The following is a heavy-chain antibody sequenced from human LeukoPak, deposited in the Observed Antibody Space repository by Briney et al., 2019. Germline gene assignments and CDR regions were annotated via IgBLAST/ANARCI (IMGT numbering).Heavy chain of an antibody. CDR3: ARDSVGAKYFDY. CDR2: IYSGGST. V-gene: IGHV3-66*02. Sequence: GESLRLSCAASGFTVSSNYMSWVRQAPGKGLEWVSVIYSGGSTYYADSVKGRFTISRDNSKNTLYLQMNSLRAEDTAVYYCARDSVGAKYFDYWGQGTLVTVSS. J-gene: IGHJ4*02. CDR1: GFTVSSNY. D-gene: IGHD1-26*01.